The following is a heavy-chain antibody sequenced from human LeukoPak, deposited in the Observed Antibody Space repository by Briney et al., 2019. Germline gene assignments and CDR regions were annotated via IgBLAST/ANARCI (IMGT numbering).Heavy chain of an antibody. CDR3: AKTNLRYFDWLYFDY. V-gene: IGHV3-21*01. CDR1: GFTFSSYS. J-gene: IGHJ4*02. Sequence: GGSLRLSCAASGFTFSSYSMNWVRQAPGKGLEWVSSISSSSSYIYYADSVKGRFTISRDNAKNSLYLQMNSLRAEDTAVYYCAKTNLRYFDWLYFDYWGQGTLVTVSS. D-gene: IGHD3-9*01. CDR2: ISSSSSYI.